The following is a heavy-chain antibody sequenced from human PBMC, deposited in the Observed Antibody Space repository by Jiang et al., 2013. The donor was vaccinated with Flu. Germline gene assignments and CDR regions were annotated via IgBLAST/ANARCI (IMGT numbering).Heavy chain of an antibody. CDR2: AYYRSKWYN. D-gene: IGHD6-25*01. J-gene: IGHJ6*02. CDR1: GDSVSSDSAA. V-gene: IGHV6-1*01. CDR3: ARAFGISAVALDV. Sequence: QTLSLTCAISGDSVSSDSAAWNWIRQSPSRGLEWLGRAYYRSKWYNDYAVSVKSRITIKPDTTKNQFSLQPNSVTPEDTAVYYCARAFGISAVALDVWGQGTTVSVSS.